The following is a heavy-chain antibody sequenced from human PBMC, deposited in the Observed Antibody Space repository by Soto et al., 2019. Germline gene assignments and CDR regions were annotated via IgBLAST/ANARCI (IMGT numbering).Heavy chain of an antibody. Sequence: GGSLRLSCAASGFTFSSYSMNWVRQAPGKGLEWVSSISSSSSYIYYADSVKGRFTISRDNAKNSLYLQMNSLRAEDTAVYYCAREREQLVPYNWFDPWGQGTLVTVSS. D-gene: IGHD6-13*01. J-gene: IGHJ5*02. CDR2: ISSSSSYI. V-gene: IGHV3-21*01. CDR1: GFTFSSYS. CDR3: AREREQLVPYNWFDP.